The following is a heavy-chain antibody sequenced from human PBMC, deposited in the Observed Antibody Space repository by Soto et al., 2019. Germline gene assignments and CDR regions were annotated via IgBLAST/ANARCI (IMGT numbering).Heavy chain of an antibody. J-gene: IGHJ3*02. CDR1: GYSISSGYY. D-gene: IGHD3-22*01. CDR2: IYHSGST. V-gene: IGHV4-38-2*02. CDR3: ARGVGDYYDSSGYYGSGAFDI. Sequence: SETLSLTCTVSGYSISSGYYWGWIRQPPGKGLEWIGSIYHSGSTYYNPSLKSRVTISVDTPKNQFSLKLSSGTAADTAVYYCARGVGDYYDSSGYYGSGAFDIWGQGTMVTVSS.